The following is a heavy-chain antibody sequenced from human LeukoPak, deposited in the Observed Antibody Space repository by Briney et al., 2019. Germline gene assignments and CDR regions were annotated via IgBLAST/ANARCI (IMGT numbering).Heavy chain of an antibody. CDR1: SFSFSTNNC. D-gene: IGHD3-22*01. CDR2: IYHSGST. Sequence: SETLCLTCSVSSFSFSTNNCWGWIRQPPGKGLEWIGSIYHSGSTYYNPSLKSRVTISVDTSKNQFSLKLSSVTAADTAVYYCARDVDSSGYYYAWGQGTLVTVSS. V-gene: IGHV4-38-2*02. CDR3: ARDVDSSGYYYA. J-gene: IGHJ5*02.